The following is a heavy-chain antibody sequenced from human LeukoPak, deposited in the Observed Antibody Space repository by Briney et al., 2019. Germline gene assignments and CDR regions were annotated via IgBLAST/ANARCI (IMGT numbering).Heavy chain of an antibody. CDR1: GFTLGDYA. CDR3: TRVSRQGWPHFDY. CDR2: IRSQAYAGTT. V-gene: IGHV3-49*03. D-gene: IGHD5-24*01. Sequence: GGSLRLSCTTSGFTLGDYAVSWFRQAPGKGLEWVGFIRSQAYAGTTEYAASVKGRFTISRDASRSVASLQMNSLKVEDTAVYYCTRVSRQGWPHFDYWGQGTLVTVSS. J-gene: IGHJ4*02.